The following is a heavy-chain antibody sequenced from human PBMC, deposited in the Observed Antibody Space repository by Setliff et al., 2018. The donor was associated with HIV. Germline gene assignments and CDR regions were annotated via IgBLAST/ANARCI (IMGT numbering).Heavy chain of an antibody. J-gene: IGHJ3*01. CDR2: ISPYNGNT. CDR1: GYTFTNFG. V-gene: IGHV1-18*01. D-gene: IGHD2-8*01. Sequence: RASVKVSCKASGYTFTNFGITWVRQAPGQGLEWMGWISPYNGNTNYAPELHGRVTMTTDTSTSTASLELRSLRSDDTAVYYCASPHGYCPDGSCSLVGAFDFWGQGTMVTVSS. CDR3: ASPHGYCPDGSCSLVGAFDF.